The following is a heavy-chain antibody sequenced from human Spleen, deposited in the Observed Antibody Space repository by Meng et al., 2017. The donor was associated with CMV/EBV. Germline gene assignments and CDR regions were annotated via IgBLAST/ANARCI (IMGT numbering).Heavy chain of an antibody. J-gene: IGHJ4*02. CDR2: ISYDGSNK. Sequence: LSLTCAASGFTFSSYAMHWVRQAPGKGLEWVAVISYDGSNKYYADSVKGRFTISRDNSKNTLYLQMTSLRVEDTAIYYCARGGGEYWGQGILVTVSS. D-gene: IGHD3-16*01. V-gene: IGHV3-30-3*01. CDR3: ARGGGEY. CDR1: GFTFSSYA.